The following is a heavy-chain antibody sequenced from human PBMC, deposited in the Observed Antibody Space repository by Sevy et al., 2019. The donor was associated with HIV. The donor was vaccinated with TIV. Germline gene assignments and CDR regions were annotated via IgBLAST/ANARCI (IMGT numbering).Heavy chain of an antibody. V-gene: IGHV3-48*01. CDR2: ISSSSSTI. CDR3: ARDPLAVAGTLAGHNTRQVHNWFDP. D-gene: IGHD6-19*01. J-gene: IGHJ5*02. CDR1: GFTFSSYS. Sequence: GGSLRLSCAASGFTFSSYSMSWVRQAPGKGLEWVSYISSSSSTIYYADSVKGRFTISRDNAKNSLYLQMNSLRAEDTAVYYCARDPLAVAGTLAGHNTRQVHNWFDPWGQGTLVTVSS.